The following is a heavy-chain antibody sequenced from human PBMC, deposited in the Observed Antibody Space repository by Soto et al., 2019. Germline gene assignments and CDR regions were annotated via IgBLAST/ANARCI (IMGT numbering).Heavy chain of an antibody. CDR1: GFTFDDYA. V-gene: IGHV3-9*01. Sequence: EVQLVESGGGLVQPGRSLRLSCAASGFTFDDYAMHWVRQAPGKGLEWVSGISWNSGSIGYADSVKGRFTISRDNAKNSLYLQMNSLRAEDTALYYCAKENYGGVDYWGQGTLVTVSS. CDR2: ISWNSGSI. J-gene: IGHJ4*02. D-gene: IGHD4-17*01. CDR3: AKENYGGVDY.